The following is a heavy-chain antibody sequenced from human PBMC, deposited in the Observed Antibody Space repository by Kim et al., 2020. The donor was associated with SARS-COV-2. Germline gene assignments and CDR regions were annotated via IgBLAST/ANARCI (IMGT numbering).Heavy chain of an antibody. Sequence: STIYYADSVKCRFTISRDNAKNSLYLQMNSLRAEDTAVYYCARDGWIQHPWGQGTLVTVSS. V-gene: IGHV3-11*04. J-gene: IGHJ5*02. CDR3: ARDGWIQHP. D-gene: IGHD5-18*01. CDR2: STI.